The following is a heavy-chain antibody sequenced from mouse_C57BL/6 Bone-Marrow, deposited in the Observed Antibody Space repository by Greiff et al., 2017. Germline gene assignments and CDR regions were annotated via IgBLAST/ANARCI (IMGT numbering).Heavy chain of an antibody. CDR2: IDPENGDT. CDR3: TRGYDGY. CDR1: GFNIKDDY. J-gene: IGHJ2*01. Sequence: EVQLQQSGAELVRPGASVKLSCTASGFNIKDDYMHWVKQRPEQGLEWIGWIDPENGDTEYASKFQGKATITADTSSNTAYLKLSSLTSEDIAVYYCTRGYDGYWGQGTTLTVAS. D-gene: IGHD2-3*01. V-gene: IGHV14-4*01.